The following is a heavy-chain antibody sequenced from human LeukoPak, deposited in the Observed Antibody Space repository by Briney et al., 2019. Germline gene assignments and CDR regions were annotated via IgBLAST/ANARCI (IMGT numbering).Heavy chain of an antibody. CDR3: ARPVAGTVDAFDI. D-gene: IGHD6-19*01. J-gene: IGHJ3*02. CDR2: IYYSGST. CDR1: GGSISTYY. Sequence: SETLSLTCTVSGGSISTYYWSWIRQPPGKGLEWVGYIYYSGSTNYNPSPKSRVTISVDTSKNQFSLKLSSVTAADTAVFYCARPVAGTVDAFDIWGQGTMVTVSS. V-gene: IGHV4-59*08.